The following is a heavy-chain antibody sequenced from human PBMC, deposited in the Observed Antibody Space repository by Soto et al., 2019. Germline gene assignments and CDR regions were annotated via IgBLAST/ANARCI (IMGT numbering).Heavy chain of an antibody. CDR2: IWYDGSNK. J-gene: IGHJ4*02. CDR1: GFTFSSYG. Sequence: QVQLVESGGGVVQPGRSLRLSCAASGFTFSSYGMHWVRQAPGKGLEWVAVIWYDGSNKYYADSVKGRFTISRDNSKNTKYLHMNSLRAENMAVYYCARDQCKNGWTRGSSGKTTDYWGQGTLVTVSS. V-gene: IGHV3-33*01. CDR3: ARDQCKNGWTRGSSGKTTDY. D-gene: IGHD5-12*01.